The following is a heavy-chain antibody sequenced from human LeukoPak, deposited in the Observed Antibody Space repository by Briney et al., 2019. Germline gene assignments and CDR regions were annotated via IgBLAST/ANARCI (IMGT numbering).Heavy chain of an antibody. CDR2: ISYDGSNK. V-gene: IGHV3-30-3*01. CDR3: ARDEYGSGSFDY. CDR1: RFTFSSYA. D-gene: IGHD3-10*01. J-gene: IGHJ4*02. Sequence: GGSLRLSCVASRFTFSSYAMSWVRQAPGKGLEWVAVISYDGSNKYYADSVKGRFTISRDNSKNTLYLQMNSLRAEDTAVYYCARDEYGSGSFDYWGQGTLVTVSS.